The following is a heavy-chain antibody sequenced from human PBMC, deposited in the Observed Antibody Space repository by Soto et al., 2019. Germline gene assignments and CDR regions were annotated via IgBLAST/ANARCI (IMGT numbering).Heavy chain of an antibody. V-gene: IGHV3-30*18. J-gene: IGHJ6*02. Sequence: SGGSLRLSCATSGFTFSSYGMHWVRQAPGKGLEWVAVISYDGSNKYYADSVKGRFTISRDNSKNTLYLQMNSLRAEDTAVYYCAKDWGATYGMDVWGQGTTVTVSS. CDR3: AKDWGATYGMDV. D-gene: IGHD1-26*01. CDR1: GFTFSSYG. CDR2: ISYDGSNK.